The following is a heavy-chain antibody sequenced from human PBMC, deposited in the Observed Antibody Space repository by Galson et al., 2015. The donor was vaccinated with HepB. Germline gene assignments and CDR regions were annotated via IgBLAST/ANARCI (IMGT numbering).Heavy chain of an antibody. Sequence: LSLTCTVSGGSISSGDYYWSWIRQPPGKGLEWIGYIYYSGSTYYNPSLKSRVTISVDTSKNQFSLKLSSVTAADTAVYYCARGGGSSGYPMFDYWGQGTLVTVSS. CDR1: GGSISSGDYY. CDR2: IYYSGST. V-gene: IGHV4-30-4*01. D-gene: IGHD3-22*01. J-gene: IGHJ4*02. CDR3: ARGGGSSGYPMFDY.